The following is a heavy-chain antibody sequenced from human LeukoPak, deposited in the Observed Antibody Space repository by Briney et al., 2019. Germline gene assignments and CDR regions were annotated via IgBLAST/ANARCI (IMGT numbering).Heavy chain of an antibody. CDR1: GFTFSNAW. CDR2: IKSKTDGGTT. V-gene: IGHV3-15*01. Sequence: PGGSLRLSCAASGFTFSNAWMSWVRQAPGKGLEWVGRIKSKTDGGTTDYAAPVKGRFTISRDDSKNKLYLQVNSLKTEDTAVYYCTTDPSRGYCSGGSCSAWGQGTLVTVSS. D-gene: IGHD2-15*01. CDR3: TTDPSRGYCSGGSCSA. J-gene: IGHJ4*02.